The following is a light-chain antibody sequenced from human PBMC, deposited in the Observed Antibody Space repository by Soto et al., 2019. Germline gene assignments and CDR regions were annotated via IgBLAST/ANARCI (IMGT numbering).Light chain of an antibody. CDR3: QQANSFPLT. Sequence: DIQMTQSPSSVSASVGDRVTSTCRASQGISGWLAWYQQKPGKAPTLLIYAASSLQSGVPSRFSGSGSGTDFTLTISSLQPEDFATYYCQQANSFPLTFGGGTKVEIK. J-gene: IGKJ4*01. CDR2: AAS. V-gene: IGKV1-12*01. CDR1: QGISGW.